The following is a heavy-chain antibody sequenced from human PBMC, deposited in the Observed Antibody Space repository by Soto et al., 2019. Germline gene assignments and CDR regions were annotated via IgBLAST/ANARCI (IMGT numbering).Heavy chain of an antibody. V-gene: IGHV3-30*18. CDR1: GFTFSSYG. CDR2: ISYDGSNK. CDR3: AKDPSAAAETDY. Sequence: GGSLRLSCAASGFTFSSYGMHWVRQAPGKGLEWVAVISYDGSNKYYADSVKDRFTISRDNSKNTLYLQMNSLRAEDTAVYYSAKDPSAAAETDYWGQGTLVTVSS. D-gene: IGHD6-13*01. J-gene: IGHJ4*02.